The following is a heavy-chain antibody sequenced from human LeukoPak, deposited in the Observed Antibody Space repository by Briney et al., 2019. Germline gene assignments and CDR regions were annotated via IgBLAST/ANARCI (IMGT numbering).Heavy chain of an antibody. Sequence: ASVKVSCKASGYTFTSYYMHWVRQAPGQGLEWMGIINPSGGSTSYAQKFQGRVTMTRDTSTSTVYMELSSLRSEDTAVYYCARDLFRGYYYDARGAFDIWGQGTMVTVSS. J-gene: IGHJ3*02. CDR2: INPSGGST. CDR1: GYTFTSYY. V-gene: IGHV1-46*01. D-gene: IGHD3-22*01. CDR3: ARDLFRGYYYDARGAFDI.